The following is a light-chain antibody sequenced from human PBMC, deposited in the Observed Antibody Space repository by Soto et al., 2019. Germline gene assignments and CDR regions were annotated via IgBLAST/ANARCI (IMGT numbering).Light chain of an antibody. CDR3: GSKAGSNKHVV. V-gene: IGLV2-8*01. CDR1: SSDIGASNS. CDR2: EVT. Sequence: SALTQPPAASGSPGQSVTSSCAGSSSDIGASNSVSWYQQHPGKAPKLLISEVTKRPSGVPDRFSGSKSGNTASLTVSGRHADDEADYYCGSKAGSNKHVVFGGGTKLTVL. J-gene: IGLJ2*01.